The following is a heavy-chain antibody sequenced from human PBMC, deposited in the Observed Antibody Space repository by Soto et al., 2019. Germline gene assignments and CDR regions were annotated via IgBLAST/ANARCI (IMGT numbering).Heavy chain of an antibody. Sequence: GESLKISCKGSGYSFTSYWIGWVRQMPGKGLEWMGIIYPGDSDTRYSPSFQGQVTISADKSNSTAYLQWSSLKASDTAMYYCARQNSGYDLAYYYYGMDVWGQGTTVTVSS. D-gene: IGHD5-12*01. CDR3: ARQNSGYDLAYYYYGMDV. V-gene: IGHV5-51*01. J-gene: IGHJ6*02. CDR2: IYPGDSDT. CDR1: GYSFTSYW.